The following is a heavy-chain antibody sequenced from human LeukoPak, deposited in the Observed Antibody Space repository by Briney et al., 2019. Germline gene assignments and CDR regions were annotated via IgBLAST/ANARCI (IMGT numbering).Heavy chain of an antibody. CDR1: GCSFSRYW. CDR3: ARTSFYSFDF. CDR2: IKQDGSAK. J-gene: IGHJ4*02. V-gene: IGHV3-7*01. D-gene: IGHD2/OR15-2a*01. Sequence: GGSLRLSCAASGCSFSRYWMSWVRQAPGKGLQWVAHIKQDGSAKFDVDSVQGRFTVSRDNANNLLYLQMSSLRTEDTAMYYCARTSFYSFDFWGQGALVTVSS.